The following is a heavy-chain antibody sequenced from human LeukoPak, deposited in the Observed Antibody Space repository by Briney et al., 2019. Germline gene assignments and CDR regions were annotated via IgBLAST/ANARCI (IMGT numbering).Heavy chain of an antibody. CDR2: IIGGAGGT. CDR3: AHGSMYQLDY. V-gene: IGHV3-23*01. J-gene: IGHJ4*02. Sequence: GGSLRLSCAASGFSFSSHGMSWVRQAPGKGLEWVSGIIGGAGGTHYADSVKGRFTISRDNAKNTLYLQMNSLRAEDTAVYYCAHGSMYQLDYWGQGTLVTVSS. CDR1: GFSFSSHG. D-gene: IGHD2-2*01.